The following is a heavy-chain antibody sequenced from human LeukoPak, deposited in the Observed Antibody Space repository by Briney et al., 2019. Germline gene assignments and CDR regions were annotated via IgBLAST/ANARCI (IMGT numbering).Heavy chain of an antibody. D-gene: IGHD6-13*01. J-gene: IGHJ4*02. CDR2: TYYRSKWYN. CDR3: VREGSWYQDY. CDR1: GDSLSSNSGA. Sequence: SRTLSLTCAISGDSLSSNSGAWNWIRHSPSRGLEWLGRTYYRSKWYNDYAVSVKSRITINPDTSKNQFSLQLNSVTPEDTAVYYCVREGSWYQDYWGQGTLVTVSS. V-gene: IGHV6-1*01.